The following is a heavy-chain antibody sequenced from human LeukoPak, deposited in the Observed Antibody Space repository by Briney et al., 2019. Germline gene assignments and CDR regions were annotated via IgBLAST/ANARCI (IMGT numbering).Heavy chain of an antibody. J-gene: IGHJ4*02. CDR2: INPNSGGT. CDR1: GCTFTGYY. D-gene: IGHD3-22*01. V-gene: IGHV1-2*06. Sequence: ASVKVSCKASGCTFTGYYMHWVRQAPGQGLEWMGRINPNSGGTNYAQKFQGRVTMTRDTSISTAYMELSRLRSDDTAVYYCARVKGYYYDSSGYYYWGQGTLVTASS. CDR3: ARVKGYYYDSSGYYY.